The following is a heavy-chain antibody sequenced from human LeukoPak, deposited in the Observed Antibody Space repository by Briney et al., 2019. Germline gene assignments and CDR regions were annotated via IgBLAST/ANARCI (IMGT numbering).Heavy chain of an antibody. J-gene: IGHJ5*02. CDR2: ISSSSSYV. CDR3: ARDRAAGINWFDP. D-gene: IGHD6-13*01. Sequence: GVSLRLSCAACGFTFRSYSMKWVRHAPGKGREWVSSISSSSSYVYYPHPLKGRFTLSRDTAKHSLYLQINSLRPEDTAVYSCARDRAAGINWFDPWGQGTLVTVSS. V-gene: IGHV3-21*04. CDR1: GFTFRSYS.